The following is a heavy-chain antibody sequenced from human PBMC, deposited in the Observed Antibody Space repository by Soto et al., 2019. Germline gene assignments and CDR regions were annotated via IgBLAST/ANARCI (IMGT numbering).Heavy chain of an antibody. D-gene: IGHD6-19*01. CDR2: INPSGGYT. Sequence: ASVKVSCKASGYTFTSYYMNWVRQAPGQGLEWLGIINPSGGYTTYAQRFLGRVTMTSNTSTSTAHMELGSLRSEDTAVYYCARTRFGAVAGTWGQGTLVTVSS. J-gene: IGHJ5*02. CDR1: GYTFTSYY. CDR3: ARTRFGAVAGT. V-gene: IGHV1-46*01.